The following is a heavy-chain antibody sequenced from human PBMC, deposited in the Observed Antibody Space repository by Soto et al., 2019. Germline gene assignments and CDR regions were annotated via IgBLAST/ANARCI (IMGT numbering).Heavy chain of an antibody. CDR3: AKDKSNEELSGYYYNGLDV. Sequence: EVQLVESGGGLVQPGRSLTLSCEASGFAFDDHAMHWVRQVPGKGLEWVSSISWNSGKIGYAGSVKGRFTISRDNAKNFVYLQMNSLRTEDTALYYCAKDKSNEELSGYYYNGLDVWGQGTTVIVSS. V-gene: IGHV3-9*01. D-gene: IGHD1-7*01. CDR2: ISWNSGKI. J-gene: IGHJ6*02. CDR1: GFAFDDHA.